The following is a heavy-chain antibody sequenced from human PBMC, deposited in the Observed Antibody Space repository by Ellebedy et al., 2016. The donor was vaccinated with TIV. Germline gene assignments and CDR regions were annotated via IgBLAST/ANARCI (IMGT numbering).Heavy chain of an antibody. Sequence: GGSLRLSXAASGFTFSSYWMHWVRQAPGKGLVWVSHVNSDGSTTSYADSVEGRFTISRDNAKNTLYLQMNSLRAEDTAVYYCARDRRVVRGDFDYWGQGTLVTVSS. CDR3: ARDRRVVRGDFDY. V-gene: IGHV3-74*01. J-gene: IGHJ4*02. CDR2: VNSDGSTT. D-gene: IGHD3-10*01. CDR1: GFTFSSYW.